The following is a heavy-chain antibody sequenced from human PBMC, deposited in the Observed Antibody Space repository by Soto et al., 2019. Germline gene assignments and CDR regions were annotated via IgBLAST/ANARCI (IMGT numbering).Heavy chain of an antibody. D-gene: IGHD6-13*01. CDR3: AKSYSSNWYNYFDY. Sequence: PGGSLRLSCAASEFTFSTYAMSWVRQAPGKGLEWVSAISGSGGSTYYADSVKGRFTISRDTSKNTLYLQMNSLRAEDTALYYCAKSYSSNWYNYFDYGCQGTLVTVSS. J-gene: IGHJ4*02. CDR2: ISGSGGST. CDR1: EFTFSTYA. V-gene: IGHV3-23*01.